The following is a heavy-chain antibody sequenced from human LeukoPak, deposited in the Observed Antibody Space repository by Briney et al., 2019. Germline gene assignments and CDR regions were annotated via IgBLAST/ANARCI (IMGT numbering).Heavy chain of an antibody. J-gene: IGHJ4*02. CDR3: ARGAPDTATDY. Sequence: SVKVSCKASGYTFTSYAMNWVRQPPDQGLDWMGWINTNTGNPTYAQGFTGRFVFSLDTSVSTAYLQISSLKAEDTAVYYCARGAPDTATDYWGQGTLVTVSS. V-gene: IGHV7-4-1*02. D-gene: IGHD5-18*01. CDR1: GYTFTSYA. CDR2: INTNTGNP.